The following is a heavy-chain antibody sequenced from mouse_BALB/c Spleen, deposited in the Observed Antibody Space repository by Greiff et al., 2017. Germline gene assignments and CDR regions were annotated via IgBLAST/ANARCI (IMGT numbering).Heavy chain of an antibody. V-gene: IGHV3-6*02. CDR3: ARGGYHMDY. Sequence: EVQLQESGPGLVKPSQSLSLTCSVTGYSITSGYYWNWIRQFPGNKLEWMGYISYDGSNNYNPSLKNRISITRDTSKNQFFLKLNSVTTEDTATYYCARGGYHMDYWGQGTSVTVSS. J-gene: IGHJ4*01. D-gene: IGHD2-14*01. CDR2: ISYDGSN. CDR1: GYSITSGYY.